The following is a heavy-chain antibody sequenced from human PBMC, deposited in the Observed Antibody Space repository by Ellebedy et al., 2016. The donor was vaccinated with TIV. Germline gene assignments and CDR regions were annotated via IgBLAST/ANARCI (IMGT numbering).Heavy chain of an antibody. Sequence: ASVKVSXXASGYTFIDYGIHWVRQAPGQGLDWVGRIHPNSGDTYYAQKFQGRVTMTRDTSISTVYMELSSLTSDDTAVYYCARDFYGSYENWGQGTLVTVSS. D-gene: IGHD1-26*01. CDR3: ARDFYGSYEN. CDR1: GYTFIDYG. CDR2: IHPNSGDT. V-gene: IGHV1-2*02. J-gene: IGHJ4*02.